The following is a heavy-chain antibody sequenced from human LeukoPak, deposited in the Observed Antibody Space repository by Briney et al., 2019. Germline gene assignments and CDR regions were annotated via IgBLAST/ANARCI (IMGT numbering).Heavy chain of an antibody. D-gene: IGHD6-13*01. CDR3: ARRDDSGSWYAGAFDI. V-gene: IGHV4-61*02. J-gene: IGHJ3*02. CDR2: IYTSGST. Sequence: SETLSLTCTVSGGSISSGSYYWSWLRQPAGKGLEWVGRIYTSGSTNYNPSLKSRVTISVDTSKNQFSLKLSSVTAADTAVYYCARRDDSGSWYAGAFDIWGQGTMVTVSS. CDR1: GGSISSGSYY.